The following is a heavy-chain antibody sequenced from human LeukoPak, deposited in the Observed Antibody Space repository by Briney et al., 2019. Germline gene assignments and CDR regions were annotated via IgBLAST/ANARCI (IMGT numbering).Heavy chain of an antibody. J-gene: IGHJ5*02. CDR3: ARDHFARVVINNWFDP. D-gene: IGHD3-3*01. V-gene: IGHV4-4*07. CDR2: IYTSGST. Sequence: SETLSLTCTVSGGSISSYYWSWIRQPAGKGLEWIGRIYTSGSTNYNPSLKSRVTMSVDTSKNQFSLKLSSVTAADTAVYYCARDHFARVVINNWFDPWGQGTLVTVSS. CDR1: GGSISSYY.